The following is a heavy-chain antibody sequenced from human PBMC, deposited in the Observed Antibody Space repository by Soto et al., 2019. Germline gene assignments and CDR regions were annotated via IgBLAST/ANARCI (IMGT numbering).Heavy chain of an antibody. CDR3: ASAGSRESSRGAFDI. V-gene: IGHV1-69*18. D-gene: IGHD6-13*01. J-gene: IGHJ3*02. CDR2: VIPIYGTQ. CDR1: RGALSSYA. Sequence: QVQLVQSGAEVKQPGSSVKVSCKASRGALSSYAIKWVRQAPGQGLDWMGRVIPIYGTQNYAQKFQGRRSLTVDAAKSTAYLEMRGLRSEDTAVYFCASAGSRESSRGAFDIWGQVTMVTGSS.